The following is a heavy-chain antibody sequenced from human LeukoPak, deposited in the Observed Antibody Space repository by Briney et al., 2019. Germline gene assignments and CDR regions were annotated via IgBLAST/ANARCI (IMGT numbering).Heavy chain of an antibody. V-gene: IGHV3-23*01. D-gene: IGHD6-13*01. Sequence: GGSLRLSCAASGFTFKNFAMSWVRQTPGKGLEWVSGIIGSGGGTYYADSVKGRFTISRDNSKNTLYLQMNSLRAEDTAVYYCAKHLSSSWYSAFDYWGQGTLVTVSS. CDR1: GFTFKNFA. CDR3: AKHLSSSWYSAFDY. J-gene: IGHJ4*02. CDR2: IIGSGGGT.